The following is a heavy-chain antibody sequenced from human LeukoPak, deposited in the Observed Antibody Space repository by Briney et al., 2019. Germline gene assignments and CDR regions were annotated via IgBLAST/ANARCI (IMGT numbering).Heavy chain of an antibody. Sequence: PGGSLRLSCAASGFTLGAFAMHWVRQAPGKGLEWVSLIYKGGRSTYYADSVKGRFTISRDNSKNSLDLQMSSLRTEDTGLYYCATWAFYHSLDVWGQGTTVTVSS. CDR2: IYKGGRST. D-gene: IGHD1-26*01. CDR1: GFTLGAFA. J-gene: IGHJ6*02. CDR3: ATWAFYHSLDV. V-gene: IGHV3-43*02.